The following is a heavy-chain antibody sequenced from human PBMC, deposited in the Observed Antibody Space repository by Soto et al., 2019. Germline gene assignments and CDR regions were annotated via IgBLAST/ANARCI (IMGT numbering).Heavy chain of an antibody. V-gene: IGHV3-23*01. CDR1: GFTLSSYA. CDR2: FSGTGGYT. CDR3: ARGQRALITYGPFDP. D-gene: IGHD4-17*01. J-gene: IGHJ5*02. Sequence: PVGSLRLSCAASGFTLSSYAMSWVRQAPGKGLGWVSTFSGTGGYTYYADSVKGRFTISRDDSKNTLFLHMNSLRAADTAVYYCARGQRALITYGPFDPWGQGTLVTVSS.